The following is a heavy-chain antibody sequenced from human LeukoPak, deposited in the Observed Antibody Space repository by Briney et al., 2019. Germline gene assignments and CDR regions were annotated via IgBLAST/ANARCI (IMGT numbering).Heavy chain of an antibody. J-gene: IGHJ4*02. V-gene: IGHV3-69-1*01. CDR2: ISENI. Sequence: GGSLRLSCTASGFVFSRDNMNWVRQAPGQGLEWVSHISENIYHADSVKGRFTISRDNAKNTLYLQMSNLRAEDTAMYYCVREIGRARTFYFDSWGRGTLVIVSS. CDR1: GFVFSRDN. CDR3: VREIGRARTFYFDS.